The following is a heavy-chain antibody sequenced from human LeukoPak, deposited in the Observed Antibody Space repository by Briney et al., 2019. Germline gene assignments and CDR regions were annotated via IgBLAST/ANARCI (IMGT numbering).Heavy chain of an antibody. CDR2: IIPIFGTA. V-gene: IGHV1-69*05. CDR3: ARVGVTAATADY. CDR1: GGTFSSYA. Sequence: GSSVKVSCKASGGTFSSYAISWVRQAPGQGLEWMGGIIPIFGTANYAQKFQDRLTMTSDTSTSTVYMELNSLRSEDTAVYFCARVGVTAATADYWGQGTLVTVSS. D-gene: IGHD6-25*01. J-gene: IGHJ4*02.